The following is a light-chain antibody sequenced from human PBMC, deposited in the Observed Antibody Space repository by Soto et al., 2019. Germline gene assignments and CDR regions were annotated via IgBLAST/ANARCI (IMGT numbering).Light chain of an antibody. J-gene: IGLJ2*01. V-gene: IGLV1-40*01. Sequence: QSVLTQPPSVSGAPGQSVTISCIGSGSNIGAGYDVHWYQQLPGVAPKLLIFDTTNRPSGIPGRFSGSKSGASASLAITGLLPEDEADYHCSSYTTIKTVVFGGGTKLTVL. CDR1: GSNIGAGYD. CDR3: SSYTTIKTVV. CDR2: DTT.